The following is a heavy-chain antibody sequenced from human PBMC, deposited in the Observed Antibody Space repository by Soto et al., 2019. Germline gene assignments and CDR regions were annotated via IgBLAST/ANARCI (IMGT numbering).Heavy chain of an antibody. CDR2: IIPIFGTA. J-gene: IGHJ6*02. V-gene: IGHV1-69*13. Sequence: SVKVSCKASGGTFSSYAISWVRQAPGQGLEWMGGIIPIFGTANYAQKFQGRVTITADESTSTAYMELSSLRSEDTAVYYCARDLSCSSTSCYGRSYYGMDVWGQGTTVTVSS. D-gene: IGHD2-2*01. CDR3: ARDLSCSSTSCYGRSYYGMDV. CDR1: GGTFSSYA.